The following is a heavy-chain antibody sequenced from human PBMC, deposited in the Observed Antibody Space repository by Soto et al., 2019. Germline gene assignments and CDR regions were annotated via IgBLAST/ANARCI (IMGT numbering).Heavy chain of an antibody. V-gene: IGHV3-13*01. Sequence: EVQLVESGGGLVQPGGSLRLSCAASGFTFSTYNMHWVRQVAGEGLEWVSAIGTTGDTYYPGSVKGRFTISRDNAKNSLYLQMNNLRAEDTAVYYCARAQPGYYDSWGRGILVTVSS. CDR2: IGTTGDT. CDR3: ARAQPGYYDS. J-gene: IGHJ4*02. D-gene: IGHD2-8*02. CDR1: GFTFSTYN.